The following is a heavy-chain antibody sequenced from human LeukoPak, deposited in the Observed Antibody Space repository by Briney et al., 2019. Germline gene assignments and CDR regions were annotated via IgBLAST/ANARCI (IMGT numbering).Heavy chain of an antibody. D-gene: IGHD3-10*01. V-gene: IGHV4-34*01. CDR2: INHSGST. CDR1: GGSFSGYY. J-gene: IGHJ3*02. Sequence: SETLSLTCAVYGGSFSGYYWSWIRQPPGKGLEWIGEINHSGSTNYNPSLKSRVTISVDTSKNQFSLKLSSVTAADTAVYYCARGRITMVRGVMDRDAFDIWGQGTMVTVSS. CDR3: ARGRITMVRGVMDRDAFDI.